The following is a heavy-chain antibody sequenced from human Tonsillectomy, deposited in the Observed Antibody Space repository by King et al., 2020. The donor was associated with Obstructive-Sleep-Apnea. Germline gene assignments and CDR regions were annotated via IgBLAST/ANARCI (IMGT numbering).Heavy chain of an antibody. Sequence: VQLVESGGGLVQPGGSLRLSCAASAFTFSSYWMHWVRQAPGKGLVWVSRINSDGSSTSYADSVKGRFTISRDNAKNTLYLQMNSLRAEDTAVYSCARDRDYDILTGYYTPYYYGMDVWGQGTTVTVSS. CDR1: AFTFSSYW. V-gene: IGHV3-74*01. CDR2: INSDGSST. J-gene: IGHJ6*02. CDR3: ARDRDYDILTGYYTPYYYGMDV. D-gene: IGHD3-9*01.